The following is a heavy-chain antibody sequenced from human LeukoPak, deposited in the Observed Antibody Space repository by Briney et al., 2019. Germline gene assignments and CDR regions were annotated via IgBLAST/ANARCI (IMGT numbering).Heavy chain of an antibody. D-gene: IGHD4-17*01. J-gene: IGHJ4*02. V-gene: IGHV4-61*02. CDR2: IYTSGST. Sequence: SQTLSLTCTLSGGSISSGSYYWSWIRQPAGKGLDWIGRIYTSGSTNYNPSLKSRVTISVDTSKNQCSLKLSSVTAADTAVYYCARSLRYGDYEKGYYFDYWGQGTLVTVSS. CDR3: ARSLRYGDYEKGYYFDY. CDR1: GGSISSGSYY.